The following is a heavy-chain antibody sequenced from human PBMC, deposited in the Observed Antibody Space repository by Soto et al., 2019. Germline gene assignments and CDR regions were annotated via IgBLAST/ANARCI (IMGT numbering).Heavy chain of an antibody. Sequence: QVQLQESGPGLVKPSGTLSLTCAVSGDSISSNNWWTWVRQPPGKGLEWIGEIYHSGSTNYNPSLKSRVTISVDKSKNQFSLKVSSVTAADTAVYYCMRKRGTSGWYYFDYWGQGTLVTVSS. J-gene: IGHJ4*02. D-gene: IGHD6-19*01. CDR1: GDSISSNNW. V-gene: IGHV4-4*02. CDR2: IYHSGST. CDR3: MRKRGTSGWYYFDY.